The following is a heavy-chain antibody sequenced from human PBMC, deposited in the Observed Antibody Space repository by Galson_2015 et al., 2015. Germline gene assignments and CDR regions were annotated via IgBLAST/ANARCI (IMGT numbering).Heavy chain of an antibody. V-gene: IGHV3-30*18. J-gene: IGHJ4*02. CDR2: ISDDGSNK. CDR3: VKERIQWLGGGFDF. D-gene: IGHD6-19*01. CDR1: GFTFSSFG. Sequence: SLRLSCAASGFTFSSFGMHWVRQAPGKGLEWVALISDDGSNKYYADSVKGRFTISGDKSKNTLYLQMNSLRAEDTAVYYCVKERIQWLGGGFDFWGQGTLVTVSS.